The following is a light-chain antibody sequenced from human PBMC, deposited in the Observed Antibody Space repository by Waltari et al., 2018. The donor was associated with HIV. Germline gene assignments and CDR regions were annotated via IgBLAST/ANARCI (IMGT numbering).Light chain of an antibody. CDR2: VNT. Sequence: QSVLAQPPSASGAPGQRVTISCTGRSSNIGIGYDVHWYQQLPGTAPRLPISVNTNRPSGVPDRFSGSSSGTSASLAITGLQAEDEGDYFGQSYDSSLSGRVFGGGTKLTVL. J-gene: IGLJ3*02. CDR3: QSYDSSLSGRV. V-gene: IGLV1-40*01. CDR1: SSNIGIGYD.